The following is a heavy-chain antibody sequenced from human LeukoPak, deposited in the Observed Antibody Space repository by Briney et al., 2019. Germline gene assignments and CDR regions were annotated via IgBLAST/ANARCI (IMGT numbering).Heavy chain of an antibody. V-gene: IGHV3-30*18. J-gene: IGHJ4*02. CDR1: GFPFSDYG. CDR3: AKNLIGYYYGSGGALDF. Sequence: GGSLRLSCAASGFPFSDYGMYWVRQAPGKGLEWLAVISHDGNNKYYADSVKGRITISRDNSKNTLFLQMDSLRPEDTAIYYCAKNLIGYYYGSGGALDFWGQGTLVSVSA. D-gene: IGHD3-10*01. CDR2: ISHDGNNK.